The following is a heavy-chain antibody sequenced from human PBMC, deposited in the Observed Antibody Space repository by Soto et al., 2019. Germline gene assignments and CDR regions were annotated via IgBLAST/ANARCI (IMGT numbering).Heavy chain of an antibody. CDR3: ARRGGSSSGYYYYAMDV. Sequence: SETLSLTCSVSSDSMNSGGYYWSWIRQHPGKGLEWIGYIYSNGDTYYNPSLKSRVTISVDTSKNQFSLNMTSVTAADTAVYYCARRGGSSSGYYYYAMDVWGQGTTVTVSS. D-gene: IGHD6-6*01. V-gene: IGHV4-31*03. CDR1: SDSMNSGGYY. CDR2: IYSNGDT. J-gene: IGHJ6*02.